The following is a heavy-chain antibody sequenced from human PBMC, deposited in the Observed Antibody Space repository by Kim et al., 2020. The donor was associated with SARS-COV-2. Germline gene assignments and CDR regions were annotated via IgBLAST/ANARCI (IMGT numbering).Heavy chain of an antibody. V-gene: IGHV1-2*06. CDR2: INPNSGGT. CDR1: GYTFTGYY. Sequence: VKVSCKASGYTFTGYYMHWVRQAPGQGLEWMGRINPNSGGTNYAQKFQGRVTMTRDTSISTAYMELSRLRSDDTAVYYCARGPYYYGSGSPKRAFWGQGTLVTVSS. D-gene: IGHD3-10*01. CDR3: ARGPYYYGSGSPKRAF. J-gene: IGHJ4*02.